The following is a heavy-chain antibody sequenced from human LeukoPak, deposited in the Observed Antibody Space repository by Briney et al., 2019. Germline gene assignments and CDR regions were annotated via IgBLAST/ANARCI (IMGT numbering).Heavy chain of an antibody. V-gene: IGHV3-21*01. CDR3: AREGGDRELDFDY. J-gene: IGHJ4*02. CDR2: ISSSSSYI. CDR1: GFTFSSYS. Sequence: RGSLRLSCAASGFTFSSYSMNWVRQAPRKGLEWVSSISSSSSYIYYADSVKGRFTISRDNAKNSLYLQMNSLRAENTAVYYCAREGGDRELDFDYWGQGTLVTVSS. D-gene: IGHD1-26*01.